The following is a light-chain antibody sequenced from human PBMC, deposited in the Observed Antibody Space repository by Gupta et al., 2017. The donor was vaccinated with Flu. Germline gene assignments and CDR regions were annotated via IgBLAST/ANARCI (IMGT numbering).Light chain of an antibody. V-gene: IGKV2-28*01. J-gene: IGKJ2*03. CDR3: MQFIQKPYS. CDR1: QSLLHSSGYNY. CDR2: WGS. Sequence: EIVMTQPPLSLPATPGEPASISCRSSQSLLHSSGYNYLAWYRQKPGQSPQLLIYWGSIRASGVPDRFSGSGSGTDFTLKISRLEAEDVGVYYCMQFIQKPYSFGQGTKLDIK.